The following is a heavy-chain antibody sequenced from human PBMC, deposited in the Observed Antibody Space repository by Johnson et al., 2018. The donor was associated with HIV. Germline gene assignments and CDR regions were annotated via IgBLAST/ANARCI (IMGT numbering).Heavy chain of an antibody. CDR2: ISYDGRNK. V-gene: IGHV3-30*04. J-gene: IGHJ3*02. CDR3: AKTSRGSSWFDAFDI. CDR1: GFTFSNYA. Sequence: QMLLVESGGGVVQPGRSLRLSCAASGFTFSNYAMHWVRQAPGKGLEWVAVISYDGRNKYYADSVKGRFTISRDNSKNTLYLQMNSRRAEDTAVYYCAKTSRGSSWFDAFDIWGQGTMVTVSS. D-gene: IGHD6-13*01.